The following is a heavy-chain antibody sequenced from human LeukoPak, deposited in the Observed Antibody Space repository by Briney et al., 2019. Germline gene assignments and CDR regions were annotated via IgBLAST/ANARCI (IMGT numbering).Heavy chain of an antibody. D-gene: IGHD4-23*01. CDR2: IYYSGST. Sequence: SETLSLTCTVSGGSISSYYWSWIRQPPGKGLEWIGYIYYSGSTNYNPSLKSRVTISVDTSKNQFSLKLSSVTAADTAVYYCARVHGGNWFDPWGQGTLVTVSS. V-gene: IGHV4-59*12. J-gene: IGHJ5*02. CDR3: ARVHGGNWFDP. CDR1: GGSISSYY.